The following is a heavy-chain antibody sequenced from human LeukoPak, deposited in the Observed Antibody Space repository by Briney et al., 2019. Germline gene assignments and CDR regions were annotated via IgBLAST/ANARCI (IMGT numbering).Heavy chain of an antibody. CDR3: ARDYGDTAGFDY. V-gene: IGHV4-30-4*08. J-gene: IGHJ4*02. D-gene: IGHD4-17*01. CDR1: GGSISSGDYY. CDR2: IYYSGST. Sequence: SQTLSLTCTVSGGSISSGDYYWSWIRQPPGKGLEWIGYIYYSGSTYYNPSLKSRVTISVDTSKNQFSLKLSSVTAADTAVYYCARDYGDTAGFDYWGQGTLATVSS.